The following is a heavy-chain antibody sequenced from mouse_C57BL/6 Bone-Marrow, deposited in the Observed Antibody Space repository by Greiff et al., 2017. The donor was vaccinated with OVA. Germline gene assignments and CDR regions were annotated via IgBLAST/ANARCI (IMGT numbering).Heavy chain of an antibody. Sequence: EVQVVESGGGLVQPGGFLSLSCAASGFTFPDYYMSWVRQPPGKELEWLGFIRNKANGYTTEYSASVKGRFTISRDHFQSILYLQMNALRAEDSATYDVARYYYGSSPYYAMDYWGQGTSVTVSS. CDR1: GFTFPDYY. V-gene: IGHV7-3*01. CDR2: IRNKANGYTT. J-gene: IGHJ4*01. D-gene: IGHD1-1*01. CDR3: ARYYYGSSPYYAMDY.